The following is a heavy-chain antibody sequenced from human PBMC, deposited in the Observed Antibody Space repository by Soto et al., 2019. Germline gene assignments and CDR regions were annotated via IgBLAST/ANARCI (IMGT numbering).Heavy chain of an antibody. V-gene: IGHV1-3*01. Sequence: ASGKVSCKASGYTFTSYAMHWVRQAPGQRLEWMGWINAGNGNTKYSQKFQGRVTITRDTSASTAYMELSSLRSEDTAVYYCARGGYSSGWYDYYYYGMDVWGQGTTVTVSS. CDR2: INAGNGNT. CDR3: ARGGYSSGWYDYYYYGMDV. J-gene: IGHJ6*02. CDR1: GYTFTSYA. D-gene: IGHD6-19*01.